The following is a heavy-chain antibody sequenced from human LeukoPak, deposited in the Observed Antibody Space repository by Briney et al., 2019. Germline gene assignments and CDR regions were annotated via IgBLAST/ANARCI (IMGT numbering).Heavy chain of an antibody. CDR1: GFTFSSHW. D-gene: IGHD3-10*02. CDR3: AELGITMIGGV. Sequence: PGGSLRLSCADSGFTFSSHWMSWVRQAPGKGLEWVANIKQDGSEKYYLDSVKGRFTISRDNAKKTVYLQMNSLRAEDTAVYYCAELGITMIGGVWGKGTTVTISS. V-gene: IGHV3-7*01. J-gene: IGHJ6*04. CDR2: IKQDGSEK.